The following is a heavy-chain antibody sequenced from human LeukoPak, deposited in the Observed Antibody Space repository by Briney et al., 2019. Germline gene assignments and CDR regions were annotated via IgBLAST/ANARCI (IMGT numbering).Heavy chain of an antibody. J-gene: IGHJ4*02. Sequence: GGSLRLSCAASGFTFSDYYMSWIRQAPGKGLEWVSAISGSGGSTYYADSVKGRFTISRDNSKNTLYLQMNSLRAEDTAVYYCVAGGYDYVWGSPSGFDYWGQGTLVTVSS. CDR3: VAGGYDYVWGSPSGFDY. V-gene: IGHV3-23*01. D-gene: IGHD3-16*01. CDR2: ISGSGGST. CDR1: GFTFSDYY.